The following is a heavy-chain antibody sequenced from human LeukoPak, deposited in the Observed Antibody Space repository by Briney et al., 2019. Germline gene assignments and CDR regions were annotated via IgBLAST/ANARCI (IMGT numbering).Heavy chain of an antibody. D-gene: IGHD1-1*01. CDR2: ISPSSTSI. V-gene: IGHV3-48*01. J-gene: IGHJ4*02. Sequence: GGSLRLSCAASGFTFSGYSMNWVRQAPGKGLEWISYISPSSTSIHYADSVKGRFTISRDNSKNTLYLQMGSLRGEDMAVYYCAREVNWRFDYWGQGTLVTVSS. CDR3: AREVNWRFDY. CDR1: GFTFSGYS.